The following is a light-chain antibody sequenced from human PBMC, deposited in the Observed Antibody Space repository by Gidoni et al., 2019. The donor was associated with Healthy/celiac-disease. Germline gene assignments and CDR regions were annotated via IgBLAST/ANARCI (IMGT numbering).Light chain of an antibody. CDR3: QQLNSYPALT. V-gene: IGKV1-9*01. CDR2: AAS. J-gene: IGKJ4*01. CDR1: QGISSY. Sequence: VCITCRASQGISSYLAWYQQKPGKAPKLLIYAASTLQSGVPSRFSGSGSGTEFTLTISSLQPEDFATYYCQQLNSYPALTFGGGTKVEIK.